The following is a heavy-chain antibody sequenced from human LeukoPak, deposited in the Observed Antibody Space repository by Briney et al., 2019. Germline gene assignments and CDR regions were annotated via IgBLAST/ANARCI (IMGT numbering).Heavy chain of an antibody. D-gene: IGHD3-3*01. V-gene: IGHV3-21*01. J-gene: IGHJ4*02. CDR2: ISSSSSYI. CDR1: GFTFSLYS. CDR3: ARGTMGEFDY. Sequence: PGGSLRLSCAASGFTFSLYSMNWVRQAPGKGLEWVSSISSSSSYIYSADSVKGRFTISRDNAKNSLYLQMNSLRAEDTAIYYCARGTMGEFDYWGQGTLVTVSS.